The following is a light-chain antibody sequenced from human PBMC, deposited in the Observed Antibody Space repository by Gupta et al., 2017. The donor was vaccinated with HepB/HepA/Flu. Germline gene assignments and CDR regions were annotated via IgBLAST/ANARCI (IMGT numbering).Light chain of an antibody. CDR1: QSVSSSY. CDR3: LQVHNSPCN. CDR2: DAS. Sequence: EIVFTQSPGTLSLSPGERASLSCRASQSVSSSYLAWYQQKPGQAPRLLMYDASSRATGIPDRFSGSGSGTDFTLTISRLEPEDFAVYYCLQVHNSPCNFGQGTKMEIK. V-gene: IGKV3-20*01. J-gene: IGKJ2*02.